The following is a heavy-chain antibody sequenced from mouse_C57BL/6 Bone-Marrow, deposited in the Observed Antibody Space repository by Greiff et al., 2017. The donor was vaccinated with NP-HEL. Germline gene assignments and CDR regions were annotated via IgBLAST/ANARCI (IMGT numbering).Heavy chain of an antibody. J-gene: IGHJ1*03. CDR2: INPGSGGT. D-gene: IGHD2-1*01. CDR3: AREESYGNYGYFDV. CDR1: GYAFTNYL. V-gene: IGHV1-54*01. Sequence: VKLMESGAELVRPGTSVKVSCKASGYAFTNYLIEWVKQRPGQGLEWIGVINPGSGGTNYNEKLKGKATLTADKSSSTAYMQFSSLTSDDSAIYYCAREESYGNYGYFDVWGTGTTVTVSS.